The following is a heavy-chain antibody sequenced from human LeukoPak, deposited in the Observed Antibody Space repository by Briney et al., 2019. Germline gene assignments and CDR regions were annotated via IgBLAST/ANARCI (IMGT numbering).Heavy chain of an antibody. CDR3: ARTPIYYFDNSGYYN. CDR1: GDFITAYY. J-gene: IGHJ4*02. Sequence: PSETLSLTCSVSGDFITAYYWSWIRQSPGKGLEWIGYVYYTGSTEYNPSLKSRVTMSVDTSKKQFSLRLSSVTAADTAVYYCARTPIYYFDNSGYYNWGQGTLVTVSS. V-gene: IGHV4-59*12. D-gene: IGHD3-22*01. CDR2: VYYTGST.